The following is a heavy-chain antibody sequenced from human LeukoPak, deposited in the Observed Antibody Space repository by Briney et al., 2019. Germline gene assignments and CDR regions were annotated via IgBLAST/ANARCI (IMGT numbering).Heavy chain of an antibody. CDR1: GFSFITYD. Sequence: GGSLRLSCAAAGFSFITYDLTWVRLTPGKGLEWVTTISSGGGYIYYADSVKGRFTVSRDNSKNTMYLQMNSLSTEDTAVYYCAKTTTGYSSGRYPGWPVDYWGQGTLVTVSS. CDR2: ISSGGGYI. CDR3: AKTTTGYSSGRYPGWPVDY. D-gene: IGHD6-19*01. J-gene: IGHJ4*02. V-gene: IGHV3-23*01.